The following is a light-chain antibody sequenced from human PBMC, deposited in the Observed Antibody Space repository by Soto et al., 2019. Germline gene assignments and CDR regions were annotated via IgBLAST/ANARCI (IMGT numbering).Light chain of an antibody. CDR1: QSVSSSA. J-gene: IGKJ4*01. Sequence: VFTQSPGTLSLSPRERATLSCRASQSVSSSALAWYQQKPGQAPRLLIYGASSRATGIPDRFSGSGSGTAFTLTISRLEPEDFAVYYCQQYGISPLTFGGGTKVDIK. V-gene: IGKV3-20*01. CDR2: GAS. CDR3: QQYGISPLT.